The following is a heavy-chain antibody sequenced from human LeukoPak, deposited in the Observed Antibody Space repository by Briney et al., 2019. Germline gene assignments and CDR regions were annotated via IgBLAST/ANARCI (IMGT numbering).Heavy chain of an antibody. J-gene: IGHJ3*02. CDR3: ARDFLSYDGSENHFEDTFDI. CDR2: IGAFNGNT. CDR1: GYSFDRYG. Sequence: ASVKVSCKASGYSFDRYGVSWVRQAPGQGLEWLGWIGAFNGNTNYAQNLQGRVTMTADTSTTTAYMELGSLSSDDTAAYYCARDFLSYDGSENHFEDTFDIWGQGTMVIVSS. D-gene: IGHD3-22*01. V-gene: IGHV1-18*01.